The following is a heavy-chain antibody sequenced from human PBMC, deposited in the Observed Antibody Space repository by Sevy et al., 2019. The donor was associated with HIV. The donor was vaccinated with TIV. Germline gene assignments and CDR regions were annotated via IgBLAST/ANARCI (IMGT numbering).Heavy chain of an antibody. CDR1: GFPFSSYA. D-gene: IGHD4-17*01. CDR3: AKGLRGTTTNNWFDP. V-gene: IGHV3-23*01. CDR2: ISGSGGSA. Sequence: GGSLRLSCAASGFPFSSYAMSWVRQVPGKGLEWVSTISGSGGSAYYADSVKGRFTISRDNSKNTLFLQMHSLRAEDTAVYYCAKGLRGTTTNNWFDPWGQGTLVTVSS. J-gene: IGHJ5*02.